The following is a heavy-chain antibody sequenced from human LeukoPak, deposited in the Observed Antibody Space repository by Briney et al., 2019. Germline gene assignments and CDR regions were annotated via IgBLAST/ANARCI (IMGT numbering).Heavy chain of an antibody. CDR3: AREYSSTSGRHFDY. Sequence: SETLSLTCTVSGGSFNSYYWTWIRQPAGKGLEWIGRIYSSGSTNYNPSLRSRVTISVDKSKNQFSLNLTSVTAADTGVYHCAREYSSTSGRHFDYWGQGILVTVPS. D-gene: IGHD6-6*01. CDR2: IYSSGST. CDR1: GGSFNSYY. V-gene: IGHV4-4*07. J-gene: IGHJ4*02.